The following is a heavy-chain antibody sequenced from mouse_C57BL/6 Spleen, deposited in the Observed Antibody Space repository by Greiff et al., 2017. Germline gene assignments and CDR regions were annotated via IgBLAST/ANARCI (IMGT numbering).Heavy chain of an antibody. D-gene: IGHD1-1*01. Sequence: EVKLVESEGGLVQPGSSMKLSCTASGFTFSDYYMAWVRQVPEKGLEWVANINYDGSSTYYLDSLKSRFIISRDNEKNILYLQMSSLKSEDTATYYCARRDGSSYGYFDVWGTGTTVTVSS. V-gene: IGHV5-16*01. CDR2: INYDGSST. CDR3: ARRDGSSYGYFDV. J-gene: IGHJ1*03. CDR1: GFTFSDYY.